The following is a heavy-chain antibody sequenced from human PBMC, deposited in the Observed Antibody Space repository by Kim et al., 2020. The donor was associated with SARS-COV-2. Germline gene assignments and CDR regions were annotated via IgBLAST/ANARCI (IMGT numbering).Heavy chain of an antibody. J-gene: IGHJ5*02. CDR1: GGTFSSYA. Sequence: SVKVSCKASGGTFSSYAISWVRQAPGQGLEWMGGIIPIFGTANYAQKFQGRVTITADESTSTAYMELSSLRSEDTAVYYCASSTYYDILTGYDDRHWFDPWGQGTLVTVSS. V-gene: IGHV1-69*13. D-gene: IGHD3-9*01. CDR3: ASSTYYDILTGYDDRHWFDP. CDR2: IIPIFGTA.